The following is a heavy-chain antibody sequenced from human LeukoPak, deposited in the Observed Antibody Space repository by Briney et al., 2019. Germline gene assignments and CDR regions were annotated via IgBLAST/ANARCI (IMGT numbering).Heavy chain of an antibody. CDR3: ARASTVTPLGY. CDR1: GFTFTSYS. J-gene: IGHJ4*02. V-gene: IGHV3-23*01. CDR2: TSDRGDYT. Sequence: GGSLRLSCAASGFTFTSYSMSWVRQAPGKGLEWVSGTSDRGDYTYYADSVKGRFTISRDNSKNTLYLQMNSLRAEDTAVYYCARASTVTPLGYWGQGTLVTVSS. D-gene: IGHD4-17*01.